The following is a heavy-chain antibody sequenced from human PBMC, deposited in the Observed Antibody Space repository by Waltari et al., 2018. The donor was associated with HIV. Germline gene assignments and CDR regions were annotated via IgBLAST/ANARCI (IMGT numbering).Heavy chain of an antibody. Sequence: QVHLVQSGAEVKIPGASVRVSCKTSVYIFTNYGVSWVRQAPGQGLEWLGWISGYNANTNYAQRLQGRVTLTTDTSTSTAYMELRSLRSDDTAVYYCARGLGGSYYYGVDVWGQGTTVTVS. CDR2: ISGYNANT. V-gene: IGHV1-18*01. CDR3: ARGLGGSYYYGVDV. J-gene: IGHJ6*02. CDR1: VYIFTNYG.